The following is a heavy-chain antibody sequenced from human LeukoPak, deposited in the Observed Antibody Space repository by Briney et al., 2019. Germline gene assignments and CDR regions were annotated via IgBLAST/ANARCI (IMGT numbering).Heavy chain of an antibody. V-gene: IGHV4-61*01. CDR2: IYYSGST. Sequence: SETLSLTCTVSGGSVSSGSYYWSWIRQPPGKGLEWIGYIYYSGSTNYNPSLKSRVTISVDTSKNQFSLKLSSVTAADTAVYYCARGDAFDICGQGTMVTVSS. J-gene: IGHJ3*02. CDR3: ARGDAFDI. CDR1: GGSVSSGSYY.